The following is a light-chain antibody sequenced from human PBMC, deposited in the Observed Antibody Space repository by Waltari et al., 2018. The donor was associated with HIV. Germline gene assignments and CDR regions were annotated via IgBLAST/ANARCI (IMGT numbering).Light chain of an antibody. CDR1: SSDVGGYNY. CDR2: EVS. Sequence: QSALTQPPSASGSPGQSVTISCTGTSSDVGGYNYVSWYQQHPGKAPKLMIDEVSRRPSGVPERFSGSKAGNTASLTVSGLQAEDEADYYCNSYAGSNNVVFGGGTKVTVL. J-gene: IGLJ2*01. CDR3: NSYAGSNNVV. V-gene: IGLV2-8*01.